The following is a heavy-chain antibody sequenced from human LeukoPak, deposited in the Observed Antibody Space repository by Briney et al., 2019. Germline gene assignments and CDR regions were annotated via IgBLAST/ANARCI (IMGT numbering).Heavy chain of an antibody. J-gene: IGHJ6*02. CDR1: GGSFSGYY. D-gene: IGHD3-3*01. CDR2: INHSGST. V-gene: IGHV4-34*01. Sequence: SETLSLTCAVYGGSFSGYYWSWIRQPPGKGLEWIGEINHSGSTNYNPSLKSRVTISVDTSKNQFSLKLSSVTAADTAVYYYAMARGLEWLQDYYYYGMDVWGQGTTVTVSS. CDR3: AMARGLEWLQDYYYYGMDV.